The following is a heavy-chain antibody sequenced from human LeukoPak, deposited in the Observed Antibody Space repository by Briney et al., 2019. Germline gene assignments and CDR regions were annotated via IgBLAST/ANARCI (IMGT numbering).Heavy chain of an antibody. CDR3: AKDLPGDPDDQYYGMDV. V-gene: IGHV3-23*01. J-gene: IGHJ6*02. CDR2: ISGSGGRT. D-gene: IGHD4-17*01. CDR1: GFTFSNYA. Sequence: GGSLRLSCAASGFTFSNYAMSWVRQAPGKGLECVSAISGSGGRTYYAASVKGRFTISRDNSKNTLHLQLNSLRAEDTALYHCAKDLPGDPDDQYYGMDVWGQGTTVTVSS.